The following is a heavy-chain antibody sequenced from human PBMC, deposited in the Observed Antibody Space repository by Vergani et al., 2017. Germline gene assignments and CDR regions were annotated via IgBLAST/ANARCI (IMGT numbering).Heavy chain of an antibody. V-gene: IGHV3-9*01. CDR2: ISPDGRTT. Sequence: EVQLVESGGGLVQPGRSLRLSCAASGFTFDDYAMHWVRQAPGKGLEWVSKISPDGRTTEYADSVRGRFTISRDNANSMLYLQMNSLRDDDTAVYYCARRRQLLPYNWFDPWGQGTLVTVSS. CDR1: GFTFDDYA. CDR3: ARRRQLLPYNWFDP. J-gene: IGHJ5*02. D-gene: IGHD2-15*01.